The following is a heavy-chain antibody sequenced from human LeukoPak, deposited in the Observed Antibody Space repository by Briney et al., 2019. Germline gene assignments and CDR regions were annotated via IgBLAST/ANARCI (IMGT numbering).Heavy chain of an antibody. V-gene: IGHV4-59*01. J-gene: IGHJ2*01. CDR1: GGSISSYY. Sequence: SETLSLTCTVSGGSISSYYWSWLRQPRGKGLEWSGYIYYSGRNNYNPSLKSRVTISVDTSKNQFSLKLSSVTAADTAVYYCARRFGFGCSWYFDLWGRGTLVTVSS. D-gene: IGHD2-15*01. CDR3: ARRFGFGCSWYFDL. CDR2: IYYSGRN.